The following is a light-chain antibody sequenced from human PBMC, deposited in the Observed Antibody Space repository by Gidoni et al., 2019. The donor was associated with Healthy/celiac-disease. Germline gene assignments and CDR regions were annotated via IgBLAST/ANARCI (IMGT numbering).Light chain of an antibody. V-gene: IGKV1D-13*01. J-gene: IGKJ3*01. CDR1: QGSSSA. CDR2: DAS. Sequence: AIQLTQSPSSLSASVGDRVTITCRASQGSSSALAWYQQKPGKAPKLLIYDASSLESGVPSRFSGSGSGTDFTLTISSLQPEDFATYYCQQFNNYPPFTFGPXTKVDIK. CDR3: QQFNNYPPFT.